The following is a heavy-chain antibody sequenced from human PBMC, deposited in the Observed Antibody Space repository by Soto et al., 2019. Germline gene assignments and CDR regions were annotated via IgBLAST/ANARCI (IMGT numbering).Heavy chain of an antibody. Sequence: GGSLRLSCAAPGFTFYSYSMSWVRQAPGKGLEWVSAISGSGGSTYYADSVKGRFTISRDNSKNTLYLQMNSLRAEDTAVYWVVAATEGGMDVWGQGTKVTVSS. CDR2: ISGSGGST. J-gene: IGHJ6*02. CDR3: VAATEGGMDV. V-gene: IGHV3-23*01. D-gene: IGHD2-15*01. CDR1: GFTFYSYS.